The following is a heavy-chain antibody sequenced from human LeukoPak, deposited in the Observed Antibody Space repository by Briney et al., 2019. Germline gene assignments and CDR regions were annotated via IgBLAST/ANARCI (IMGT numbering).Heavy chain of an antibody. CDR3: ASAPRSEYYYYYGMDV. CDR2: MNPNSGNT. D-gene: IGHD3-10*01. Sequence: ASVKVSCKASGYTFTSYDINWVGQATGQGLEWMGWMNPNSGNTGYAQKFQGRVTMTRNTSISTAYMELSSLRSEDTAVYYCASAPRSEYYYYYGMDVWGQGTTVTVSS. V-gene: IGHV1-8*01. CDR1: GYTFTSYD. J-gene: IGHJ6*02.